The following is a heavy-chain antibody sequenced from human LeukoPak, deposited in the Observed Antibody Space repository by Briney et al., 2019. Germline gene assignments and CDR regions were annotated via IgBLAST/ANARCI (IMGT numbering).Heavy chain of an antibody. D-gene: IGHD3-10*01. V-gene: IGHV3-74*01. CDR3: ARDLPRSFSYGSGSYYSSFWYFDL. CDR1: RFTFSSYW. J-gene: IGHJ2*01. Sequence: PGGSLRLSCAASRFTFSSYWMHWVRQAPGKGLVWVSRINSDGSSTSYTDSVKGRFTISRDNAKNTLYLQMNSLRAEDTAVYYCARDLPRSFSYGSGSYYSSFWYFDLWGRGTLVTVSS. CDR2: INSDGSST.